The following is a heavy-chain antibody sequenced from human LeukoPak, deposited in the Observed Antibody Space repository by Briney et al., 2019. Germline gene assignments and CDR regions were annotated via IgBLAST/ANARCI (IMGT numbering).Heavy chain of an antibody. J-gene: IGHJ4*02. V-gene: IGHV3-33*06. CDR2: IWYDGGNK. D-gene: IGHD5-24*01. CDR1: GFTFSSYG. Sequence: PGRSLRLSCAASGFTFSSYGMHWVRQAPGKGLEWVGVIWYDGGNKYYGDSVKGRFTISRDNSKNTLYLQMNSLRAEDTAVYYCAKEKDGYNYEYYFDYWGQGTLVTVSS. CDR3: AKEKDGYNYEYYFDY.